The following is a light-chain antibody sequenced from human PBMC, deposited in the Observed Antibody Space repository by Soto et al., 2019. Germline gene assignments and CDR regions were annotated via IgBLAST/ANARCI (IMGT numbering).Light chain of an antibody. CDR3: AAWDDSLNGVV. V-gene: IGLV1-44*01. CDR1: SSNIGSNT. Sequence: QSVLTQPPSASGTTGKRVTISCSGSSSNIGSNTVNWYQQLPGTAPKLLIYSNNQRPSGVPDRFSGSKSGTSASLAISGLQSEDEADYYCAAWDDSLNGVVFSGGTKLTVL. CDR2: SNN. J-gene: IGLJ2*01.